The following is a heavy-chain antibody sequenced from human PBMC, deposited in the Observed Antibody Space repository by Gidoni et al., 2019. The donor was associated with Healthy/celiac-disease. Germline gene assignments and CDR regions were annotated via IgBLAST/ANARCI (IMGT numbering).Heavy chain of an antibody. V-gene: IGHV3-74*01. CDR3: ARGPDIVVVPAASDHWFDP. CDR2: INRDGSST. Sequence: EVQLVESGGGLVQPGWSLRLSCAASGFTFSSYWMQWVRQAPGKGLVWFSRINRDGSSTSYADSVKGRFTISRDNAKNTLYLQMNSLRAEDTAVYYCARGPDIVVVPAASDHWFDPWGQGTLVTVSS. J-gene: IGHJ5*02. CDR1: GFTFSSYW. D-gene: IGHD2-2*01.